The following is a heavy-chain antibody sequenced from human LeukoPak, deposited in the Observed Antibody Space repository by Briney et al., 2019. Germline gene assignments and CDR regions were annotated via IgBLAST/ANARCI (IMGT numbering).Heavy chain of an antibody. CDR1: GYTFTSYD. V-gene: IGHV1-8*01. CDR2: MNPNSGNT. J-gene: IGHJ6*02. D-gene: IGHD3-10*01. CDR3: ARVHYYGSGSYVYYYYGMGV. Sequence: GASVKVSCKASGYTFTSYDINWVRQATGQGLEWMGWMNPNSGNTGYAQKFQGRVTMTRNTSISTAYMELSSLRSEDTAVYYCARVHYYGSGSYVYYYYGMGVWGQGTTVTVSS.